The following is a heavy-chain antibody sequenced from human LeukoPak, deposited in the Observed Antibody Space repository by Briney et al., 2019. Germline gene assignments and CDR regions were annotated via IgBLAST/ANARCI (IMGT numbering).Heavy chain of an antibody. CDR3: ARPSFRTGSYFDH. Sequence: GGSLRLSCVASGFTFSTYWMGWVRQAPGKGLEWVANIEEYGNEIHYVDSVKGRFTISRDNTKTSLYLQMNSLRVEDTAVYYCARPSFRTGSYFDHWGQGTLVTVSS. D-gene: IGHD3/OR15-3a*01. J-gene: IGHJ4*02. CDR2: IEEYGNEI. V-gene: IGHV3-7*01. CDR1: GFTFSTYW.